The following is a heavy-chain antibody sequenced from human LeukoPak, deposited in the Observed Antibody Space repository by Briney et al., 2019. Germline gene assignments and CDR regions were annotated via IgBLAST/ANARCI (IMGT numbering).Heavy chain of an antibody. CDR3: ARGDYYDSSGLDL. J-gene: IGHJ2*01. CDR1: GGTFSSYA. V-gene: IGHV1-69*05. D-gene: IGHD3-22*01. Sequence: SVKVSCKASGGTFSSYAISWVRQAPGQGLEWMGRIIPIFGTANYAQKFQGRVTITTDESTSTAYMGLSSLRSEDTAVYYCARGDYYDSSGLDLWGRGTLVTVSS. CDR2: IIPIFGTA.